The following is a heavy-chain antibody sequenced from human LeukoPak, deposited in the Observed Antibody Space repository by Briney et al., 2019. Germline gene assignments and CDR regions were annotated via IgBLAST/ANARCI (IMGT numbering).Heavy chain of an antibody. CDR2: INPNSGGT. J-gene: IGHJ4*02. CDR1: GYTFTGYY. CDR3: ARDDYGSGNYYRFFNN. Sequence: ASVKVSCKASGYTFTGYYMHWVRQAPGQGLEWMGWINPNSGGTNYAQKFQGRVTMTRDTSINTAYMELSRLRSDDTAVYYCARDDYGSGNYYRFFNNWGQGSLVTVSS. V-gene: IGHV1-2*02. D-gene: IGHD3-10*01.